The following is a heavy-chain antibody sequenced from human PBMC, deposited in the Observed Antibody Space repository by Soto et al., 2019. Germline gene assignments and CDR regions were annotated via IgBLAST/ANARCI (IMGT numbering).Heavy chain of an antibody. CDR1: GFTFSDHY. Sequence: EVQLVESGGGLVQPGGSLRLSCAASGFTFSDHYMDWVRQAPGKGLEWVGRIRNKDNSYTTQYAASVKGRFSISRDGSENVLYLQMHTLKPDDTAVFYCVTVSLGTTSRYVAYWGQGILVTVSS. J-gene: IGHJ4*02. V-gene: IGHV3-72*01. CDR3: VTVSLGTTSRYVAY. CDR2: IRNKDNSYTT. D-gene: IGHD1-7*01.